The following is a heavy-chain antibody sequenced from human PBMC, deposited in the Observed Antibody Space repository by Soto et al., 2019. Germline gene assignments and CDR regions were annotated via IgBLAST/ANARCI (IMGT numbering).Heavy chain of an antibody. CDR3: VRGTNGWRGMDY. Sequence: EVHLVESGGAIVQPGGSLRLSCATSGFTFSSYPIHWVRQAPGKGPVWVSRITEDGSGTTYADSVKGRFTVTRDNAKNTIYLQMSGLGAEDTAVYHCVRGTNGWRGMDYWGQGTLVTVSS. D-gene: IGHD2-8*01. CDR2: ITEDGSGT. J-gene: IGHJ4*02. CDR1: GFTFSSYP. V-gene: IGHV3-74*01.